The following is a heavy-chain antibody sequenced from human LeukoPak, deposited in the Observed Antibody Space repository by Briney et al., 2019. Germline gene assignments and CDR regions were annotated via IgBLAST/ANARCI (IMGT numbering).Heavy chain of an antibody. V-gene: IGHV3-30-3*01. CDR2: ISYDGSNK. D-gene: IGHD3-9*01. CDR3: ARDWYYDILTGYYNDYGMDV. J-gene: IGHJ6*02. Sequence: GGSLRLSCAASGFAFSGYAMHWVRQAPGKGLEWVAIISYDGSNKYYADSVKGRFTISRDNSKNTLYLQMNSLRAEDTAVYYCARDWYYDILTGYYNDYGMDVWGQGTTVTVSS. CDR1: GFAFSGYA.